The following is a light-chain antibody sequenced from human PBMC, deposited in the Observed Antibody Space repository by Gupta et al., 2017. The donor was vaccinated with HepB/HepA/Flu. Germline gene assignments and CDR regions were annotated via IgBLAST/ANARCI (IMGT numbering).Light chain of an antibody. CDR2: KAS. J-gene: IGKJ2*04. CDR3: QQDNSQCS. Sequence: DIQMTQSPSTLSASVGDRVTITCRASQSISDWLAWYQQKPGKAPKLLIYKASTLQSGVPSRFSGSGSGTEFTLTISSRQPDDFATYYGQQDNSQCSFGQGTKLEIK. CDR1: QSISDW. V-gene: IGKV1-5*03.